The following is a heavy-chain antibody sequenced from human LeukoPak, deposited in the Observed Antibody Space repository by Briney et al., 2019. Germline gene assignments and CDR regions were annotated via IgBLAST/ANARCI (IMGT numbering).Heavy chain of an antibody. CDR1: GFTVSSNY. CDR2: IYSGGST. Sequence: GGSLRLSCAVSGFTVSSNYMSWVRQAPGKGMKWVSVIYSGGSTYYADSVKGRFTISRDNSKNTLYLQMNSLRAEDTAVYYCARETYYYDSSGPVSNYWGQGTLVTVSS. V-gene: IGHV3-53*01. J-gene: IGHJ4*02. D-gene: IGHD3-22*01. CDR3: ARETYYYDSSGPVSNY.